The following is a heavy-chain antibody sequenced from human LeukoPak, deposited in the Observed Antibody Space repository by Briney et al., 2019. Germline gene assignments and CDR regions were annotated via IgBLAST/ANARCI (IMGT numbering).Heavy chain of an antibody. CDR3: AREVLYDSSGSFDY. J-gene: IGHJ4*02. V-gene: IGHV1-2*02. CDR1: GYTFTGYY. Sequence: GASVKVSCKASGYTFTGYYMHWVRQAPGQGLEWMGWINPNSGGTNYAQKFQGRVTMTRDTSISTAYMELSRLRSDDTAVYHCAREVLYDSSGSFDYWGQGTLVTVSS. CDR2: INPNSGGT. D-gene: IGHD3-22*01.